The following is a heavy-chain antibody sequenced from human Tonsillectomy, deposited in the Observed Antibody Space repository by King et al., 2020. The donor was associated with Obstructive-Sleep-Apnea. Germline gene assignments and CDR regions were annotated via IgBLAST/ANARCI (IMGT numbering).Heavy chain of an antibody. V-gene: IGHV3-9*01. CDR3: AKDLSSGWYKGCDY. J-gene: IGHJ4*02. CDR1: GFNFDDYA. CDR2: INWNSGSR. Sequence: AQLVQSGGGLVQPGRSLRLSCAASGFNFDDYAMHWVRQAPGKGLEWVSGINWNSGSRGYADSVKGRFTISRDNAKNLVFLQMNSLRTGDTALYYCAKDLSSGWYKGCDYWGQGTLVTASS. D-gene: IGHD6-19*01.